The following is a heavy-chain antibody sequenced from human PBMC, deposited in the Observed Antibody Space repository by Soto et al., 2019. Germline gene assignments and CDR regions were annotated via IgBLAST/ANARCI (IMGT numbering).Heavy chain of an antibody. CDR1: GFTFSSYW. CDR2: INIDGSST. D-gene: IGHD3-16*01. CDR3: ARGGRGGFDY. J-gene: IGHJ4*02. Sequence: EVQLVESGGGLVQPGGSPRLSCAASGFTFSSYWMHWVRQAPGKGLVWVSRINIDGSSTNYADSVKGRFTISRDNAKNTRYLQMNSLRAEDTAVYYCARGGRGGFDYWGQGTLVTVSS. V-gene: IGHV3-74*01.